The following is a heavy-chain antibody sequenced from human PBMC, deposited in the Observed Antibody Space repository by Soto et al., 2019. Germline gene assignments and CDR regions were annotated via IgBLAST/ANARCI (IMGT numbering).Heavy chain of an antibody. V-gene: IGHV3-30*03. CDR2: ITYDGSHQ. D-gene: IGHD5-18*01. J-gene: IGHJ4*02. Sequence: QVKLVESGGGVVQPGGSLRLSCAASGFGFDAYGIHWVRRAPGKGLEWVAVITYDGSHQYYRDSVKGRFTISRDNVRKTMFLQMDNVQPEDTAMYFCARGSQYNYGPLAYFDYWGQGTRVTVSS. CDR3: ARGSQYNYGPLAYFDY. CDR1: GFGFDAYG.